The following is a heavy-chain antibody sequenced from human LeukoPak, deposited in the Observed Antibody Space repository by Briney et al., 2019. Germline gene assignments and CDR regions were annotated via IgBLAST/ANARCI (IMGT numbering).Heavy chain of an antibody. CDR1: GFTFSSYG. D-gene: IGHD3-10*01. CDR3: AKDLSRRMVRGVGLFDY. J-gene: IGHJ4*02. CDR2: ISGSGDRT. Sequence: TGGSLRLPCAASGFTFSSYGMSWVRRAPGKGLEWVSVISGSGDRTYYADSVKGRFTISRNNSKNTLYLQMNSLRAEDTAVYYCAKDLSRRMVRGVGLFDYWGQGTLVTVSS. V-gene: IGHV3-23*01.